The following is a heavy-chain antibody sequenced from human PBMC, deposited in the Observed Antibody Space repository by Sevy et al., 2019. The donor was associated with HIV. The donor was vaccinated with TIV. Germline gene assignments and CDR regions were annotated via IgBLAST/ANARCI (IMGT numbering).Heavy chain of an antibody. J-gene: IGHJ6*02. V-gene: IGHV3-30*18. Sequence: GGSLRLSCAASGFTFSSYGMHWVRQAPGKGLEWVAVISYDGSNKYYADSVKGRFTISRDNSKNTLYLQMNSLIAEDTAVYYCAKGAVAGTLTYAYYYYGMDVWGQGTTVTVSS. CDR1: GFTFSSYG. CDR3: AKGAVAGTLTYAYYYYGMDV. CDR2: ISYDGSNK. D-gene: IGHD6-19*01.